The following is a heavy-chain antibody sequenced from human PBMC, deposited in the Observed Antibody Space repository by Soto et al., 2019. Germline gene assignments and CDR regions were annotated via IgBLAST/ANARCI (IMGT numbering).Heavy chain of an antibody. CDR2: IKQDGNEK. V-gene: IGHV3-7*02. J-gene: IGHJ4*02. CDR1: GFTFSSSW. CDR3: AKGLTRADS. Sequence: EVQLVESGGGLVQPGGSLRLSCAASGFTFSSSWMTWVRQAPGKGLEWVANIKQDGNEKYYVDSVKGRFTISRDNAKNSLFLQMNSLRDEDTAVYYCAKGLTRADSWGQGTLVTVSS.